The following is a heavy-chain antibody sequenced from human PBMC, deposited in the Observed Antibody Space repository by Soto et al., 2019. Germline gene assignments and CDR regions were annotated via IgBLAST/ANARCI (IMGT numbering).Heavy chain of an antibody. J-gene: IGHJ4*02. Sequence: QVQLQGTGPGLVKPSQTLSLTCTVSGVSMTTVGYYWTWIRKHPGQGLECIVFISYSGSTNYSSSLKGRVAISSDTSKNQFSLKLNSVTCADTAGYYGTRGDYWRQGTLVTVSS. CDR2: ISYSGST. CDR1: GVSMTTVGYY. CDR3: TRGDY. V-gene: IGHV4-31*03.